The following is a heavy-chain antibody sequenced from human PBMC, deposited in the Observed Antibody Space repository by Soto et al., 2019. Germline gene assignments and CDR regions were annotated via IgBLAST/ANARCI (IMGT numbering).Heavy chain of an antibody. CDR2: ISYGGST. Sequence: QVQLQESGPGLVKPSQTLSLTCTVSGGSINSGGYCWSWIRQHPGKGLDWIGCISYGGSTSYNPSLXSXVTISGDTSKNQFSLKLTSVTAADTAVYYCSRGILVWGQGALITVSS. J-gene: IGHJ4*02. D-gene: IGHD5-18*01. CDR3: SRGILV. V-gene: IGHV4-31*03. CDR1: GGSINSGGYC.